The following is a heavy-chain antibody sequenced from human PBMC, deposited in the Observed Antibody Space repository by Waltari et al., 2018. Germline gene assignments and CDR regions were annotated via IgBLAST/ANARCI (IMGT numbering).Heavy chain of an antibody. J-gene: IGHJ4*02. CDR1: GFPFSGSA. V-gene: IGHV3-73*01. CDR2: ISNKANSDAT. D-gene: IGHD2-15*01. CDR3: TSGYCSGGSCYGY. Sequence: EVQLVESGGGLVQPGGSLQLPCAASGFPFSGSAMHWVRQASGKGLEWVGRISNKANSDATAYAASVKGRFTISRDDSKNTAYLQMNSLKTEDTAVYYCTSGYCSGGSCYGYWGQGTLVTVSS.